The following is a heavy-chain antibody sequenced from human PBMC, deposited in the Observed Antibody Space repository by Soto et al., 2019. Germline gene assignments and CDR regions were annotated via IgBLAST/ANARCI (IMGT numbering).Heavy chain of an antibody. CDR3: AKLLNGVTALDY. V-gene: IGHV3-74*01. CDR1: GFTFSGDW. J-gene: IGHJ4*02. Sequence: GGSLRLSCAASGFTFSGDWMHWVRQAAGKGLVWVSRINLDGSSTNYADSVKGRFTISRDNAKNTLYLQTNSLRADDTATYYCAKLLNGVTALDYWGQGTLVTVSS. CDR2: INLDGSST. D-gene: IGHD2-21*02.